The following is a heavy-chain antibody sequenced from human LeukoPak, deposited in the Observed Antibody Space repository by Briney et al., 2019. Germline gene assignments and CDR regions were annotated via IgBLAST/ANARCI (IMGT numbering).Heavy chain of an antibody. Sequence: ASVTVPCKTSGYTFNSYFLQWVRQAPGQGLEWMGVINPSGGSTSYAQKFQGRVTMTRDASTSTVYMELSSLRSEDTAVYYCASERLRGSSWDPPSDYWGQRTLVTVSS. V-gene: IGHV1-46*02. CDR3: ASERLRGSSWDPPSDY. CDR2: INPSGGST. D-gene: IGHD6-13*01. J-gene: IGHJ4*02. CDR1: GYTFNSYF.